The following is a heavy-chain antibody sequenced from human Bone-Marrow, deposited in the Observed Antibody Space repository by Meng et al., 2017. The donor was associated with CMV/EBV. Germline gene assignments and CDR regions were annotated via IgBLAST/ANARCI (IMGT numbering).Heavy chain of an antibody. CDR1: FSSYS. V-gene: IGHV3-21*01. CDR2: ISSSSSYI. D-gene: IGHD2-2*03. J-gene: IGHJ4*02. Sequence: FSSYSMNWVRQAPGKGLEWVSSISSSSSYIYYADSVKSRFTISRDNAKNSLYLQMNSLRAEDTAVYYCARDVRRRGYCSSTSCYNAYWGQGTLVTVSS. CDR3: ARDVRRRGYCSSTSCYNAY.